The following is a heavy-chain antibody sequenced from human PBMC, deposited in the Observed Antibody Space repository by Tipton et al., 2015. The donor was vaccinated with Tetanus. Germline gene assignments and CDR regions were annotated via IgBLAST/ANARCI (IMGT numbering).Heavy chain of an antibody. CDR2: MHPGGGST. CDR3: ARGGTMDY. Sequence: QSGAEVKKPGASVKLSCKASGYTFTSYYMHWVRQAPGQGLEWMGIMHPGGGSTTYAQNLQGRVIMTTDTSTLTAYMELRSLRSDDTAVYYCARGGTMDYWGQGTLVTVSA. CDR1: GYTFTSYY. J-gene: IGHJ4*02. D-gene: IGHD1-1*01. V-gene: IGHV1-46*01.